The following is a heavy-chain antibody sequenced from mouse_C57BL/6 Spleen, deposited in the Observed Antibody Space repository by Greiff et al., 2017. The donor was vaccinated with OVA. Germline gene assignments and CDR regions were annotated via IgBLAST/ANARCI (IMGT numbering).Heavy chain of an antibody. CDR1: GYTFTDYE. Sequence: QVQLQQSGAELVRPGASVTLSCKASGYTFTDYEMHWVKQTPVHGLEWIGAIDPETGGTAYNQKFKGKAILTADKSSSTAYMELRSLTSEDSAVYYCTRKGTLYAMDYWGQGTSVTVSS. CDR2: IDPETGGT. CDR3: TRKGTLYAMDY. V-gene: IGHV1-15*01. J-gene: IGHJ4*01.